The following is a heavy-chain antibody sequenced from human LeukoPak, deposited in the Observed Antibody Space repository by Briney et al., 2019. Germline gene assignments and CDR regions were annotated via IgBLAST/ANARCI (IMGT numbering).Heavy chain of an antibody. V-gene: IGHV1-69*13. CDR3: ARTYYYDSSGYYFDY. CDR2: IIPIFDTG. D-gene: IGHD3-22*01. J-gene: IGHJ4*02. Sequence: SVKVSCKASGYTFSSYAISWVRQAPGQGLEWMGGIIPIFDTGNYAQKFQGRLTITADESTSTAYMELSSLRSEDTAVYYCARTYYYDSSGYYFDYWGQGTLVTVSS. CDR1: GYTFSSYA.